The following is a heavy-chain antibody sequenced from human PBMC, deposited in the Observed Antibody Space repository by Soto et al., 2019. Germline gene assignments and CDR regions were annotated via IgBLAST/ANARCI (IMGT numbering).Heavy chain of an antibody. J-gene: IGHJ3*01. CDR1: GFTFGRYV. CDR3: ARVLVEVTINSAFDF. V-gene: IGHV3-30-3*01. D-gene: IGHD2-15*01. Sequence: QVQLVESGGGVVQPGRSLRLSCAASGFTFGRYVILWLRQAPGKGLEWVAAMSYDGGSQYYTDSVKGRFTISRDNSKNTLYLQMSSLRPEDTATYYCARVLVEVTINSAFDFWGQGTIVTVSS. CDR2: MSYDGGSQ.